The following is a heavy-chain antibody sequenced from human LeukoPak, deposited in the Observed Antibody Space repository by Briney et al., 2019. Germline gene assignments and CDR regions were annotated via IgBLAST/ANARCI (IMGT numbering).Heavy chain of an antibody. V-gene: IGHV3-49*04. Sequence: PGGSLRLSCTTSGFTFGDYAMSWVRQAPGKGLEWVGFIRSKAYGGTTEYAASVKGRFTISRDDSRRIVYLQMNSLKTEDTAVYYCTREGRGSDAFDYWGQGTLVTVPS. J-gene: IGHJ4*02. D-gene: IGHD3-16*01. CDR3: TREGRGSDAFDY. CDR1: GFTFGDYA. CDR2: IRSKAYGGTT.